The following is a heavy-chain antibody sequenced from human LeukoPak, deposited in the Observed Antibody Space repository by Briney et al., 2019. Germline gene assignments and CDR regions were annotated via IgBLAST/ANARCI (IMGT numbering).Heavy chain of an antibody. V-gene: IGHV1-18*01. CDR3: AGDPLVYCSSTSCYPIGDDAFDI. Sequence: ASVKVSCRASGYTFTSYGISWVRQAPGQGLEWMGWISAYNGNTNYAQKLQGRVTMTTDTSTSTAYMELRSLRSDDTAVYYCAGDPLVYCSSTSCYPIGDDAFDIWGQGTMVTVSS. D-gene: IGHD2-2*01. J-gene: IGHJ3*02. CDR2: ISAYNGNT. CDR1: GYTFTSYG.